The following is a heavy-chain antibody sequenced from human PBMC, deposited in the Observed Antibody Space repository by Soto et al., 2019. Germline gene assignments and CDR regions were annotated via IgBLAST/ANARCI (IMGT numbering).Heavy chain of an antibody. CDR3: ARLYADFWYFDV. D-gene: IGHD4-17*01. CDR1: GDSITSRNYY. J-gene: IGHJ2*01. V-gene: IGHV4-39*01. CDR2: IYHAGST. Sequence: QLQLQESGPGLVKPSETLSLTCAVSGDSITSRNYYWGWIRRPAGKGLEWIGNIYHAGSTYYNPSLKSRLTISVDTSRNQFPLKLSTVTATDTGVYYCARLYADFWYFDVWGRGTLVTVSS.